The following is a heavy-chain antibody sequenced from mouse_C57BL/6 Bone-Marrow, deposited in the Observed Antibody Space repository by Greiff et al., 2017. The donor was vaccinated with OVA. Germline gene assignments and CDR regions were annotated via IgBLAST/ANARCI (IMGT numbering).Heavy chain of an antibody. D-gene: IGHD2-3*01. V-gene: IGHV1-64*01. CDR1: GYTFTSYW. CDR2: IHPNSGST. CDR3: ARSRGRRWLLRQNFDY. J-gene: IGHJ2*01. Sequence: QVQLQQPGAELVKPGASVKLSCKASGYTFTSYWMHWVKQRPGQGLEWIGMIHPNSGSTNYNEKFKSKATLTVDKSSSTAYMQLSSLTSEDSAVYYCARSRGRRWLLRQNFDYWGQGTTLTVSS.